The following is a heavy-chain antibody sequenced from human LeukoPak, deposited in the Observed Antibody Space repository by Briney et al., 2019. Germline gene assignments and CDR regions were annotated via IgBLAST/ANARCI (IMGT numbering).Heavy chain of an antibody. Sequence: KASETLSLTCTVSGGSVSSGSYYWSWIRQPPGKGLEWIAYIYYTGSTNYNPSLKSRVTMSVDTSKNQFSLKMSSVSAADTAVHYCARGYYDSSGYFHFDYWGQGTLVTVSS. D-gene: IGHD3-22*01. CDR2: IYYTGST. V-gene: IGHV4-61*01. J-gene: IGHJ4*02. CDR1: GGSVSSGSYY. CDR3: ARGYYDSSGYFHFDY.